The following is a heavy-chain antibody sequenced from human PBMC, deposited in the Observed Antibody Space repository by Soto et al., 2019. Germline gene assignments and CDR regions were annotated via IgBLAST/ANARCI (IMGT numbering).Heavy chain of an antibody. V-gene: IGHV3-30*18. Sequence: PGGSLRLSCAASGFTFSSYGMHWVRQAPGKGLEWVAVISYDGSNKYYADSEKGRFTISRDNSKNTLYLQMNSLRAEDTAVYYCAKDVSMVGYCSGGSCYTLDYWGQGTLVTVS. CDR1: GFTFSSYG. CDR3: AKDVSMVGYCSGGSCYTLDY. D-gene: IGHD2-15*01. CDR2: ISYDGSNK. J-gene: IGHJ4*02.